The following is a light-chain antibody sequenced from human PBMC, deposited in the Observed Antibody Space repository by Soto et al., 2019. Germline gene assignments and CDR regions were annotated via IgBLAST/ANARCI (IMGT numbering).Light chain of an antibody. CDR3: RSYDCSLSGYV. V-gene: IGLV1-40*01. J-gene: IGLJ1*01. CDR1: SSNIGAGYD. CDR2: GNS. Sequence: QSVLTQPPSVSGAPGQRVTISCTGSSSNIGAGYDVHWYQQLPGTAPKLLIYGNSTRPSGVPDRFSGSKSGTSASLAITGLQAEDEAAYCCRSYDCSLSGYVFGTGTKLAVL.